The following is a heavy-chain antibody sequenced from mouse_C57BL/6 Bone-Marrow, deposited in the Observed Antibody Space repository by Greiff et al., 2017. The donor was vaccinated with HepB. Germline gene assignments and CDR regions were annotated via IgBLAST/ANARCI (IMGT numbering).Heavy chain of an antibody. J-gene: IGHJ3*01. CDR3: ARGDYDYDVLFAY. V-gene: IGHV3-6*01. CDR1: GYSITSGYY. Sequence: VQLKESGPGLVKPSQSLSLTCSVTGYSITSGYYWNWIRQFPGNKLEWMGYISYDGSNNYNPSLKNRISITRDTSKNQFFLKLNSVTTEDTATYYCARGDYDYDVLFAYWGQGTLVTVSA. D-gene: IGHD2-4*01. CDR2: ISYDGSN.